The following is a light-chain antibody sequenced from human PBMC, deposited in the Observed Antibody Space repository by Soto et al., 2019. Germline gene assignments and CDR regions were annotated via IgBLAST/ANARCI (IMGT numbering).Light chain of an antibody. CDR1: SSNIGNNY. V-gene: IGLV1-51*02. CDR3: GTWDSSLSAYV. Sequence: QSVLTQPPSVSASPGQKFTISCSGSSSNIGNNYVSWYQQLPGTAPKLLIYENNKRPSGIPDRFSGSKSGTSATLGITGLQTGDEADYYCGTWDSSLSAYVFGTGTKVTVL. CDR2: ENN. J-gene: IGLJ1*01.